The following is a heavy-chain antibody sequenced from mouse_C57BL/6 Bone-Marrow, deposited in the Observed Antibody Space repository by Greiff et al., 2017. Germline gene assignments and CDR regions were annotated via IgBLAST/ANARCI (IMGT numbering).Heavy chain of an antibody. V-gene: IGHV1-15*01. J-gene: IGHJ4*01. CDR1: GYTFTDYE. CDR2: IDPETGGT. CDR3: TRRGDYETMDY. Sequence: VQLQQSGAELVRPGASVTLSCKASGYTFTDYEMHWVKQTPVHGLEWIGAIDPETGGTAYNQKFKGKAILTADKSSSTAYMELRSLTSEDSAVYYCTRRGDYETMDYWGQGTSVTVSS. D-gene: IGHD2-4*01.